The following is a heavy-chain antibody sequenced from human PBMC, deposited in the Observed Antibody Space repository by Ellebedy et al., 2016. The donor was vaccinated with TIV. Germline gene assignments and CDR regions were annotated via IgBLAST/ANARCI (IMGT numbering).Heavy chain of an antibody. Sequence: GESLKISCGASGFSFRSYLMTWVHQAPGKGLEWVANINQDGNDKYYVDSVKGRFTIARDNANTSLYLQMSSLRVEDTVVYYCATDWSYGDYRSPTHAFVMWGQGTMVAVSS. CDR1: GFSFRSYL. J-gene: IGHJ3*02. D-gene: IGHD4-17*01. CDR3: ATDWSYGDYRSPTHAFVM. CDR2: INQDGNDK. V-gene: IGHV3-7*01.